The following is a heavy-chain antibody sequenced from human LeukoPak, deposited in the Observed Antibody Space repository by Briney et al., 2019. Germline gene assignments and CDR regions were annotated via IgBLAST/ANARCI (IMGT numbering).Heavy chain of an antibody. J-gene: IGHJ4*02. V-gene: IGHV1-3*01. Sequence: ASVKVSFTASGYTFTIYAMHWVRPAPGQRLEWMGWINAGNGNTKYSQKFQGRVTITRDTSASTAYMELSSLRSEDTAVYYCARAYSSSWYDYWGQGTLVTVSS. D-gene: IGHD6-13*01. CDR1: GYTFTIYA. CDR2: INAGNGNT. CDR3: ARAYSSSWYDY.